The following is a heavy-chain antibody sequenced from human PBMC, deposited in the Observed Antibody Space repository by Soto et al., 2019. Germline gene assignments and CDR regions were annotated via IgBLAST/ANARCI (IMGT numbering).Heavy chain of an antibody. Sequence: QVQLVESGGGVVQPGRSLRLSCAASGFTFSSYGMHWVRQAPGKGLEWVAVISYDGSNKYYADSEKGRFTISRDNSKNTLYLQMNSLRAEDTAVYYCATQVAFDIWGQGTMVTVSS. CDR1: GFTFSSYG. CDR2: ISYDGSNK. V-gene: IGHV3-30*03. CDR3: ATQVAFDI. J-gene: IGHJ3*02.